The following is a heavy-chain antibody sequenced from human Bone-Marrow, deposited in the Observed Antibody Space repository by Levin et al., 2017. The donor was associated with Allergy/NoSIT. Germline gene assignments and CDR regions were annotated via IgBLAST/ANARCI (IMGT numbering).Heavy chain of an antibody. D-gene: IGHD6-13*01. CDR2: IYFKGAT. Sequence: PSETLSLTCTVSGGSIGGTDYYWSWIRQLPGKGLQWIGYIYFKGATHYNPSLQSRVSISVDTSKNQFSLNLNSVTVADTAVYFCARTRAEAGKAWFESWGQGMLVTVSS. CDR3: ARTRAEAGKAWFES. V-gene: IGHV4-31*03. CDR1: GGSIGGTDYY. J-gene: IGHJ5*01.